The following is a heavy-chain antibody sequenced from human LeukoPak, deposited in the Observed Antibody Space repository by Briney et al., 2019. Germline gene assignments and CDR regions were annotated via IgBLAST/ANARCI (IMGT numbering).Heavy chain of an antibody. CDR2: IGGGGGST. CDR3: AKDLDSSGYSY. Sequence: PGGSLRLSCSMSGFTLSHYAMSWVRQAPGKGLEWVSTIGGGGGSTDYTDSVKGRFTISRDNSKNTLYLQMNSLRAEDSAVYYCAKDLDSSGYSYWGQGALVTVSS. CDR1: GFTLSHYA. D-gene: IGHD3-22*01. V-gene: IGHV3-23*01. J-gene: IGHJ4*02.